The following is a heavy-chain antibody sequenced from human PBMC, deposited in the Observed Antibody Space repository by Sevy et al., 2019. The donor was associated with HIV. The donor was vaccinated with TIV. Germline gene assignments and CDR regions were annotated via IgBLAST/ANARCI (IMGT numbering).Heavy chain of an antibody. Sequence: GGSLRLSCAASEFTFSSYGMHWVRQAPGKGLEWVAVISYDGSNKYYADSVKGRFTISRDNSKNTLYLQMNSLRAEDTAVYYCAKETGAYCGGDCYYGMDVWGQGTTVTVSS. CDR3: AKETGAYCGGDCYYGMDV. J-gene: IGHJ6*02. V-gene: IGHV3-30*18. CDR1: EFTFSSYG. CDR2: ISYDGSNK. D-gene: IGHD2-21*01.